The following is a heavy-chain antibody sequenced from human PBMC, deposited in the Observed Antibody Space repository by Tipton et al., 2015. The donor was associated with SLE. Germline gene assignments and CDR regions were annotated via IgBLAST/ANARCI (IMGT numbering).Heavy chain of an antibody. J-gene: IGHJ4*02. Sequence: TLSLTCAVSGYSISSGYYWGWIRQPPGKGLEWIGSIYHSGSTYYNPSLKSRVTISVDTSKNQFSLKLSSVTAADTAVYYCARVRGAFDYWGQGTLVTASS. CDR3: ARVRGAFDY. D-gene: IGHD3-10*01. V-gene: IGHV4-38-2*01. CDR2: IYHSGST. CDR1: GYSISSGYY.